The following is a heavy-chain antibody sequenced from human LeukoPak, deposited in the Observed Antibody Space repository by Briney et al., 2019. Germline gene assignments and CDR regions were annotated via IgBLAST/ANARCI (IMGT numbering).Heavy chain of an antibody. J-gene: IGHJ3*02. D-gene: IGHD4-17*01. Sequence: ASVKVSCKASGYTFTSYGISWVRQAPGQGLEWMGWISAYNGNTNYAQKLQGRVTMTTDTSTSTAYMELRSLRSDDTAVYYCARDWFGAVTTVGAFDIWGQGTMVTVSS. CDR3: ARDWFGAVTTVGAFDI. CDR2: ISAYNGNT. CDR1: GYTFTSYG. V-gene: IGHV1-18*01.